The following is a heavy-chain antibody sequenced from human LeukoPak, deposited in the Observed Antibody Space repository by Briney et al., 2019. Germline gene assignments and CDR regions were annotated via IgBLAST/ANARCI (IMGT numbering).Heavy chain of an antibody. CDR3: AKEVGRGHTFGSNY. CDR2: IYYSGIT. D-gene: IGHD5-18*01. CDR1: GGSVSINSYY. Sequence: SETLSLTCTVSGGSVSINSYYWGWIRQPPGKGLEWIGNIYYSGITYYNPSLKSRVTISVDTSKNQFSLTLSSVTAADTAVYYCAKEVGRGHTFGSNYWGQGTLVTVSS. V-gene: IGHV4-39*02. J-gene: IGHJ4*02.